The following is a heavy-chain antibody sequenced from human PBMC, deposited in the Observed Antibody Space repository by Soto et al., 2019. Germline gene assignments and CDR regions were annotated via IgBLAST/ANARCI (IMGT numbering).Heavy chain of an antibody. CDR1: GYTFTSYG. CDR2: ISAYNGNT. J-gene: IGHJ6*02. CDR3: ARDYSSSSYYYYGMDV. Sequence: QVQLVQSGAEVKKPGASVKVSCKASGYTFTSYGISWVRQAPGQGLEWMGWISAYNGNTNYAQKRQGRVTMTTDTSTSTAYMELRSLRSDDTVVYYCARDYSSSSYYYYGMDVWGQGTTVTVAS. D-gene: IGHD6-6*01. V-gene: IGHV1-18*01.